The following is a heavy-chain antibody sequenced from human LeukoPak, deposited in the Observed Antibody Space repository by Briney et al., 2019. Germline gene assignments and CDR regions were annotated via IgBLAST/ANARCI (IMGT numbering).Heavy chain of an antibody. CDR2: IRSNPYGGTT. CDR1: GLTFVDYG. D-gene: IGHD2/OR15-2a*01. CDR3: TRGLLPGY. Sequence: GGSLRLSCTAPGLTFVDYGMTWVRKAPGKGLEWVGFIRSNPYGGTTEYAASVKGRFTISRDDSKSIAYLQMNSLKTEDTAVYYCTRGLLPGYWGQGTLVTVSS. V-gene: IGHV3-49*04. J-gene: IGHJ4*02.